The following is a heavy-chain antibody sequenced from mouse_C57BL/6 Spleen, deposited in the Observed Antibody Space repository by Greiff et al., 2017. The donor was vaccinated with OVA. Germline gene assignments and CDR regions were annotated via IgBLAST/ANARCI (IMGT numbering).Heavy chain of an antibody. J-gene: IGHJ4*01. CDR2: INPSNGGT. CDR3: ARGGAYYGNPLAMDY. Sequence: QVQLQQPGTELVKPGASVKLSCKASGYTFTSYWMHWVKQRPGQGLEWIGNINPSNGGTNYNEKFKSKATLTVDKSSSTAYMQLSSLTPEDSAVYYCARGGAYYGNPLAMDYWGQGTSVTVSS. CDR1: GYTFTSYW. V-gene: IGHV1-53*01. D-gene: IGHD2-10*01.